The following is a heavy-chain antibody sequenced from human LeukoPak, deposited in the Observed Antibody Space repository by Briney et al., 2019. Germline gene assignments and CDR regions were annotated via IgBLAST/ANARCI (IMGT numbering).Heavy chain of an antibody. CDR2: ISGSGGST. D-gene: IGHD2-15*01. CDR1: AFTFSSCA. J-gene: IGHJ4*02. V-gene: IGHV3-23*01. Sequence: PGGSLRLSCAASAFTFSSCAMHWVRQAPGKGLEWVSSISGSGGSTYYADSVKGRFTISRDNSKNPLYLQMNSLRVEDTAVYYCAKEFCRGASCYVDYWGQGILVTVSS. CDR3: AKEFCRGASCYVDY.